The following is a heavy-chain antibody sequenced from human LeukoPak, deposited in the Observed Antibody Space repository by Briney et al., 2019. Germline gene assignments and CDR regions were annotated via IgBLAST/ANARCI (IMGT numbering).Heavy chain of an antibody. D-gene: IGHD3-10*01. CDR2: ISGSGSTT. J-gene: IGHJ3*02. CDR3: AREGYGSRSVDAFDI. Sequence: GGSLRLSCAASGFTFRSYEMNWVRQAPGKGLEWVSYISGSGSTTYYADSVKGRFIISRDGAKNSLYLQMNSLRAEDTALYYCAREGYGSRSVDAFDIWSQGTRVTVTS. CDR1: GFTFRSYE. V-gene: IGHV3-48*03.